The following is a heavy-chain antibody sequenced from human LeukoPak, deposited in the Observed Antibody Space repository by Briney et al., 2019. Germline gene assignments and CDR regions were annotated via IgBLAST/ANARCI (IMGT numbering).Heavy chain of an antibody. CDR2: IYYSGST. CDR3: ATRYCSGGSCYRNDAFDI. V-gene: IGHV4-59*01. CDR1: GGSISSYY. Sequence: SETLSLTCTVSGGSISSYYWSWIRQPPGKGLEWIGYIYYSGSTNYNPSLKSRVTISVDTSKNQFSLKLSSVTAADTAVYYCATRYCSGGSCYRNDAFDIWGQGTMVTVSS. J-gene: IGHJ3*02. D-gene: IGHD2-15*01.